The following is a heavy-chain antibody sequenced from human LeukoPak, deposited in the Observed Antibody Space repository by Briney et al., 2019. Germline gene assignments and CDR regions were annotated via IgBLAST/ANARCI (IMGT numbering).Heavy chain of an antibody. Sequence: ASVKVSCKASGGTFSSYAISWVRQAPGQGLEWMGGIIPIFGTANYAQKFQGRVTITAAESTSTAYMELSSLRSEDTAVYYCARVGCSSTSCYLGYTVFDYWGQGTLVTVSS. CDR1: GGTFSSYA. J-gene: IGHJ4*02. D-gene: IGHD2-2*01. CDR3: ARVGCSSTSCYLGYTVFDY. CDR2: IIPIFGTA. V-gene: IGHV1-69*13.